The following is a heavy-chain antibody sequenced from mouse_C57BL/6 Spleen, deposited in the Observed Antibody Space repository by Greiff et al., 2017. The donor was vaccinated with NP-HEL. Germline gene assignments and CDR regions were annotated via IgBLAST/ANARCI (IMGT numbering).Heavy chain of an antibody. CDR1: GFTFSSYA. V-gene: IGHV5-9-1*02. Sequence: EVKLVESGEGLVKPGGSLKLSCAASGFTFSSYAMSWVRQTPEKRLEWVAYISSGGDYIYYADTVKGRFTISRDNARNTLYLQMSSLKSADTAMYYCTRANGPTLVRGVYFDYWGQGTTLTVSS. CDR2: ISSGGDYI. D-gene: IGHD2-10*01. CDR3: TRANGPTLVRGVYFDY. J-gene: IGHJ2*01.